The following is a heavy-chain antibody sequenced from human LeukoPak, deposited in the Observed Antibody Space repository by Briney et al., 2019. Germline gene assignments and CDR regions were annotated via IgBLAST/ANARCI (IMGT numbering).Heavy chain of an antibody. V-gene: IGHV3-9*01. J-gene: IGHJ6*02. D-gene: IGHD1-26*01. CDR3: AKDMVVGATGDYYGMDV. CDR1: GFTFDDYA. CDR2: ISWNSGSI. Sequence: GGSLRLSCAASGFTFDDYATHWVRQAPGKGLEWVSGISWNSGSIGYADSVKGRFTISRDNAKNSLYLQMNSLRAEDTALYYCAKDMVVGATGDYYGMDVWGQGTTVTVSS.